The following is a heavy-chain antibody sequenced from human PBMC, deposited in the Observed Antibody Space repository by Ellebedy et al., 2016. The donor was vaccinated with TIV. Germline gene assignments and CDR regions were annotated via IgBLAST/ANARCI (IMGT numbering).Heavy chain of an antibody. CDR2: ISYDGRNK. V-gene: IGHV3-30*18. D-gene: IGHD6-19*01. Sequence: GGSLRLXXAASGFTFSSYGMHWVRQAPGKGLEWVAVISYDGRNKYHLDPVKGRFTISRDNSKNTLHLQMNSPRVEDTAVYYCAKDQGSCRPRAGYSSGCYEDYWGQGTLVTVSS. J-gene: IGHJ4*02. CDR3: AKDQGSCRPRAGYSSGCYEDY. CDR1: GFTFSSYG.